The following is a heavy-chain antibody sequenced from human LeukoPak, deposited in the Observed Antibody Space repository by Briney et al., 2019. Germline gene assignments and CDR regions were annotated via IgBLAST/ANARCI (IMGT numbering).Heavy chain of an antibody. CDR1: GYSFSTNW. J-gene: IGHJ4*02. V-gene: IGHV5-51*01. Sequence: GESLKISCKGSGYSFSTNWIAWVRQTPGKGLEWMGIIYPADSDTRYSPSSQGQVTISADKSISTAYLQWSSLKASDTAMYYCARGESLVRGLIDYWGQGTLVTVSS. D-gene: IGHD3-10*01. CDR2: IYPADSDT. CDR3: ARGESLVRGLIDY.